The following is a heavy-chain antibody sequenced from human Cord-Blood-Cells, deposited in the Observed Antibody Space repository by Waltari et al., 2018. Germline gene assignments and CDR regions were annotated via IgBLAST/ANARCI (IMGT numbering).Heavy chain of an antibody. D-gene: IGHD5-12*01. CDR3: ARASTRGYSGYDY. V-gene: IGHV3-13*01. J-gene: IGHJ4*02. Sequence: VQLVESGGGLVQPRGSVRVSCSASGFTLSSSDMPWGRQATGKGLEWVSAIGTAGDTYYPGSVKGRFTISRENAKNSLYLQMNSLRAGDTAVYYCARASTRGYSGYDYWGQGTLVTVSS. CDR2: IGTAGDT. CDR1: GFTLSSSD.